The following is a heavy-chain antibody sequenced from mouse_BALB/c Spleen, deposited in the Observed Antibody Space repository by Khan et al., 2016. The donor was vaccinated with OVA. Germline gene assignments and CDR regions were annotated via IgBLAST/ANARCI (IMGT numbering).Heavy chain of an antibody. CDR2: IWSAGST. J-gene: IGHJ3*01. V-gene: IGHV2-2*02. Sequence: QVQLKESGPGLLQPSQSLSITCTVSGFSLNTYSVHWVRQSPGKGLEWLGVIWSAGSTDYNAAFISRLSINKDNSKSQVFFKMNSLQTNDTAIYYRARRGDDYGRGAWFAYWGQGTLVTVSA. CDR1: GFSLNTYS. D-gene: IGHD2-4*01. CDR3: ARRGDDYGRGAWFAY.